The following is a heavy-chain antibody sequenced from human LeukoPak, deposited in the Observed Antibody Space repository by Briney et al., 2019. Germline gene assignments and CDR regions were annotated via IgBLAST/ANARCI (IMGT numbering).Heavy chain of an antibody. J-gene: IGHJ4*02. D-gene: IGHD6-13*01. CDR3: TRELSGSSSRHFDY. Sequence: GGSLRLSCAASGFTFSNYWMHWVRQAPGKGPVWVSRINTDGNITTYADSVKGRFTISRDSAKNALYLQMNSLRAEDMAVYYCTRELSGSSSRHFDYWGQGTLVTVSS. CDR1: GFTFSNYW. V-gene: IGHV3-74*01. CDR2: INTDGNIT.